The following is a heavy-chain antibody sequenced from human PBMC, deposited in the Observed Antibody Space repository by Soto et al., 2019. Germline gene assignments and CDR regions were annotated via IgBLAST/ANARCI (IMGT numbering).Heavy chain of an antibody. CDR1: GYTFTSYG. Sequence: QVQLVQSGAEVKKPGASVKVSCKASGYTFTSYGISWVRQAPGQGLEWMGWISAYNGNTNYAQKLQGRVTMTTDTSTSTAYMELRSLRSDDTAVYYCARDRGSNTIAGVVHPAKYYFDYWGQGTLVTVSS. CDR2: ISAYNGNT. D-gene: IGHD3-3*01. CDR3: ARDRGSNTIAGVVHPAKYYFDY. V-gene: IGHV1-18*01. J-gene: IGHJ4*02.